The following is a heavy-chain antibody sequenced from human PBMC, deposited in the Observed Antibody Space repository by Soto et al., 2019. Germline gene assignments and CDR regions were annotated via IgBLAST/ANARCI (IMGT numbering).Heavy chain of an antibody. J-gene: IGHJ6*03. V-gene: IGHV1-69*02. CDR2: IIPILGIA. CDR3: ARGVGSGSYYSYYYYMDV. D-gene: IGHD3-10*01. Sequence: ASVKVSCKASGGTFSSYTISWVRQAPGQGLEWMGRIIPILGIANYAQKFQGRVTITADKSTSTAYMELSSLRSEDTAVYYCARGVGSGSYYSYYYYMDVWGKETTVTVSS. CDR1: GGTFSSYT.